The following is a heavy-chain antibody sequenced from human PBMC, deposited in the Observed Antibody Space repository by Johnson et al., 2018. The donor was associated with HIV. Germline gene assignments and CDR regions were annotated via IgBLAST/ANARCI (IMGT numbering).Heavy chain of an antibody. D-gene: IGHD2-21*02. Sequence: VQLVESGGGLVQPGGSLRLSCAASGFTFSSYDMHWVRQATGKGLEWVSGIGTAGDTYYSDSVKGRVTISRDNSKNTLYLQMNSLRAEDTAVYYCTAPVVVTHLDAFDMWGQGTMVTVSS. CDR1: GFTFSSYD. J-gene: IGHJ3*02. CDR2: IGTAGDT. CDR3: TAPVVVTHLDAFDM. V-gene: IGHV3-13*01.